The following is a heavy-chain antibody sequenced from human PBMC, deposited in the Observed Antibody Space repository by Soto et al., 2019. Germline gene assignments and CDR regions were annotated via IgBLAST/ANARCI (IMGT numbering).Heavy chain of an antibody. CDR2: ISGSGGST. Sequence: EVQLLESGGDLVQSGESLRLSCAASGFTFSSYAMSWVRQAPGKGLEWVSGISGSGGSTYYADSVKGRFTISRDNSKNTLYLQMNSLRAEDTAVYYCAKDATAMPFYAPRSFDYWGQGTLVTVSS. V-gene: IGHV3-23*01. J-gene: IGHJ4*02. CDR3: AKDATAMPFYAPRSFDY. D-gene: IGHD5-18*01. CDR1: GFTFSSYA.